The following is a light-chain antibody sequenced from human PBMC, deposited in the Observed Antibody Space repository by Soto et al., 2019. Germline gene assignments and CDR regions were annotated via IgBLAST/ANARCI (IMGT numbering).Light chain of an antibody. V-gene: IGKV1D-12*01. Sequence: DIQMTQSPSSVSASVGDRVTITCRASQGIGSWLAWYQQKPGRAPNLLIYAATTVQSGVPSRFSGSGSGTDFTLTISSLQPEDFATYYCQQASSFPFTFGPGTKLDIK. CDR2: AAT. CDR3: QQASSFPFT. J-gene: IGKJ3*01. CDR1: QGIGSW.